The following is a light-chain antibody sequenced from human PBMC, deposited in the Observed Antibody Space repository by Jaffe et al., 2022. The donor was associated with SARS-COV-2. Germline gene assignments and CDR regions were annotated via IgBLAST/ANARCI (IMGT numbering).Light chain of an antibody. Sequence: DIQMTQSPSSVSASVGDRVTLTCRASQGIGSWLAWYQQKPGKAPKLLIHTSSNLQNGVPSRFSGSGSGTDFSLTINSLQPEDFATYYCQQVNSFPYTFGQGTKLEIK. V-gene: IGKV1-12*01. CDR1: QGIGSW. J-gene: IGKJ2*01. CDR3: QQVNSFPYT. CDR2: TSS.